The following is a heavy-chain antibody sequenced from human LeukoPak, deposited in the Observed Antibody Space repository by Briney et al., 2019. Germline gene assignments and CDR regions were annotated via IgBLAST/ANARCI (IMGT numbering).Heavy chain of an antibody. CDR2: INSDGSST. CDR1: GFTFSSYW. J-gene: IGHJ3*02. Sequence: GGPLRLSCAASGFTFSSYWMHWVRQAPGKGLVWVSRINSDGSSTSYADSVKGRFTISRDNAKNTLYLQMNSLRAEDTAVYYCARVGVTMVRGVMHAFDIWGQGTMVTVSS. CDR3: ARVGVTMVRGVMHAFDI. V-gene: IGHV3-74*01. D-gene: IGHD3-10*01.